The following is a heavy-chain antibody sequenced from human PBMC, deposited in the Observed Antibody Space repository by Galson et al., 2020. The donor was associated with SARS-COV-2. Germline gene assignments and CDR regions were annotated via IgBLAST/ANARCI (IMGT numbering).Heavy chain of an antibody. CDR3: ASIAAAGRRTYYYYGMDV. CDR2: ISSSSSYI. D-gene: IGHD6-13*01. V-gene: IGHV3-21*01. J-gene: IGHJ6*02. CDR1: GFTFSSYS. Sequence: GESLKISCAASGFTFSSYSMNWVRQAPGKGLEWVLSISSSSSYIYYADSVKGRFTISRDNAKNSLYLQMNSLRAEDTAVYYCASIAAAGRRTYYYYGMDVWGQGTTVTVSS.